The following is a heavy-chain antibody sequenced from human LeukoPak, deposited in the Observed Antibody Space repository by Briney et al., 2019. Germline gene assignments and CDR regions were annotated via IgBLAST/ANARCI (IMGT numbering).Heavy chain of an antibody. J-gene: IGHJ4*02. CDR1: GFTFSSYA. V-gene: IGHV3-23*01. CDR3: ARTSIAARLYYFDY. CDR2: ISGSGGST. D-gene: IGHD6-6*01. Sequence: GSLRLSCAASGFTFSSYAMSWVRQAPGKGLEWVSAISGSGGSTYYADSVKGRFTISRDNSKNTLYLQMNSLRAEDTAVYYCARTSIAARLYYFDYWGQGTLVTVSS.